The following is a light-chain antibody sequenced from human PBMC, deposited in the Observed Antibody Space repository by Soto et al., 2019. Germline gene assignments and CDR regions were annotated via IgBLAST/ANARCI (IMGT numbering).Light chain of an antibody. CDR3: QHYVSSPIT. Sequence: DIQITQSPSSPSASVGDRVTITCRASQTITNYLNWYQQQSGKAPKLLIYATDTLQSGVPSRFSGSGSGTDFTLTISRLEPEDFAVYYCQHYVSSPITFGQGTRLEIK. CDR2: ATD. V-gene: IGKV1-39*01. CDR1: QTITNY. J-gene: IGKJ5*01.